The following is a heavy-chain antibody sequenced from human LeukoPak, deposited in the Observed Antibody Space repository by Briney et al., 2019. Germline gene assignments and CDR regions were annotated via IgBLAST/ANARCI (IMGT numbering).Heavy chain of an antibody. CDR1: GFTFNSNW. Sequence: GGSLRLSCAASGFTFNSNWMSWVRPAPGEGRGWVANIKPDVSQRYYVDSVRGRFTISRDNAKNSLYLQMSSLRAEDTAVYYCARDYNWGWDYWGQGTLVTVSS. D-gene: IGHD1-1*01. CDR3: ARDYNWGWDY. J-gene: IGHJ4*02. CDR2: IKPDVSQR. V-gene: IGHV3-7*01.